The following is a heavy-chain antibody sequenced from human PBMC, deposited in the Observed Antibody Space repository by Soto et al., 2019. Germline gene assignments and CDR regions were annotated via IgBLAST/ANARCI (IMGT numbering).Heavy chain of an antibody. J-gene: IGHJ5*02. CDR3: ARGIKYGDYSRWFDP. D-gene: IGHD4-17*01. CDR1: GFSFEGYA. V-gene: IGHV1-3*01. Sequence: GVPVEVSSKARGFSFEGYALYWVCHAPGKRLEWMGWINAGNGNTKYSQKFQGRVTMTRDTSMSTAYMELSSLRSEDTAVYYCARGIKYGDYSRWFDPWGPGTLVTVSS. CDR2: INAGNGNT.